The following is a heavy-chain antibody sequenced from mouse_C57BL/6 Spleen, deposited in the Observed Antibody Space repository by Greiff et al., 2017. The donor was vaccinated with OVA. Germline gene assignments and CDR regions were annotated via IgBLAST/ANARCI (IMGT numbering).Heavy chain of an antibody. CDR2: IYPRSGNT. Sequence: VQLQQSGAELARPGASVKLSCKASGYTFTSYGISWVKQSTGQGLEWIGEIYPRSGNTNYNEKFKGKATLTADKSSSTAYMELRSLPSEDSAAYFCARTFYASSYRYFDVWGTGTTVTVSS. CDR3: ARTFYASSYRYFDV. CDR1: GYTFTSYG. J-gene: IGHJ1*03. D-gene: IGHD1-1*01. V-gene: IGHV1-81*01.